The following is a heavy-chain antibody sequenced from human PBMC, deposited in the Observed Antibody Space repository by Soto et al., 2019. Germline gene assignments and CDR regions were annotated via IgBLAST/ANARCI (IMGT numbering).Heavy chain of an antibody. CDR2: FIPLFGTA. CDR3: ARGTLGVGATPYIKYYYGMDV. CDR1: GGTFSNYA. J-gene: IGHJ6*02. Sequence: QVQLVQSGAEVKKPGSSVKVSCEASGGTFSNYAITWVRQAPGQGLEWMGGFIPLFGTADYAQKFQGRVTITADESTNTAYMELSRLRSEVTAVYYCARGTLGVGATPYIKYYYGMDVWGQGPTFTVSS. D-gene: IGHD1-26*01. V-gene: IGHV1-69*01.